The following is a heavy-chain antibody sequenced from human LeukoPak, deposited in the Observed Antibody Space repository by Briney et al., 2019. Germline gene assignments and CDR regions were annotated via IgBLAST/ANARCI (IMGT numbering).Heavy chain of an antibody. CDR2: LYHSGTT. CDR3: AGGGQWLAFDY. J-gene: IGHJ4*02. D-gene: IGHD6-19*01. CDR1: VDSNSIYY. Sequence: KPSETLSLTCTVSVDSNSIYYWSWMRRPPGKGLEGIGCLYHSGTTNYIPSLKSRVTISVDTSKSQLSLNLNSVTAADTAVYYCAGGGQWLAFDYWGLGSLVTVSS. V-gene: IGHV4-59*08.